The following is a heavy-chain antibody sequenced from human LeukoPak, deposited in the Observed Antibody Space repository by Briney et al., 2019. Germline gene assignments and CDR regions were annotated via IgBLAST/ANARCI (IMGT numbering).Heavy chain of an antibody. CDR3: ARGLYSSSWYFDY. CDR1: GGSISSYY. J-gene: IGHJ4*02. D-gene: IGHD6-13*01. Sequence: SETLSLTCTVSGGSISSYYWSWIRQPPGKGLEWIGYMYHSGSTNYNPSLKSRVTVSVDTSKNQFSLKLSSVTAADTAVYYCARGLYSSSWYFDYWGQGTLVTVSS. CDR2: MYHSGST. V-gene: IGHV4-59*01.